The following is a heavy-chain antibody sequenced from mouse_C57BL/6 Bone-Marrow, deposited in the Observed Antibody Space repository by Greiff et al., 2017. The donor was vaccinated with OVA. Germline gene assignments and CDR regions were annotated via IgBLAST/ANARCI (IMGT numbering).Heavy chain of an antibody. D-gene: IGHD1-2*01. CDR1: GYSFTGYY. CDR3: ARDYGLFDY. Sequence: VQLQQSGPELVKPGASVKMSCKASGYSFTGYYMNWVKQSPDKSLEWIGEINPSTGGTTYNQKFKAKATLTVDKSSSTAYMQLKSLTSEDSAVYYCARDYGLFDYWGQGTTLTVSS. V-gene: IGHV1-42*01. J-gene: IGHJ2*01. CDR2: INPSTGGT.